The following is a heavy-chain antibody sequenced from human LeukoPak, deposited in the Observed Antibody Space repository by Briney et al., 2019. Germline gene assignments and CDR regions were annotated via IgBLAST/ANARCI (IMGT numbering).Heavy chain of an antibody. D-gene: IGHD3-22*01. CDR3: ARRGDYYDSSGYYRD. V-gene: IGHV4-34*01. CDR2: INHSGST. J-gene: IGHJ4*02. CDR1: GGSFSGYY. Sequence: SETLSLTCAVYGGSFSGYYWSWIRQPPGKGLEWIGEINHSGSTNYNPSLKSRVTISVDTSKNQFSLRLSSVTAADTAVYYCARRGDYYDSSGYYRDWGQGTLVTVSS.